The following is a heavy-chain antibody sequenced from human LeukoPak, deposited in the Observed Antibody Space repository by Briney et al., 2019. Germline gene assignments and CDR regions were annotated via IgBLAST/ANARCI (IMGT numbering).Heavy chain of an antibody. J-gene: IGHJ6*03. CDR3: ARHWTAGRRGYYYYYMDV. Sequence: SETLSLTCAVYGGSFSGHYWTWIRQPPGKGLEWIGEINHSGSTNYNPSLKSRVTISVDTSKNQFSLKLSSVTAADTAVYYCARHWTAGRRGYYYYYMDVWGKGTTVTISS. CDR1: GGSFSGHY. V-gene: IGHV4-34*01. CDR2: INHSGST. D-gene: IGHD6-13*01.